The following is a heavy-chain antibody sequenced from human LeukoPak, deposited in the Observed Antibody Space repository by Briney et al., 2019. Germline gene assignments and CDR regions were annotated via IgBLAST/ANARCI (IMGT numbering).Heavy chain of an antibody. CDR1: GGSISSYY. J-gene: IGHJ6*03. Sequence: SETLSLTCTVSGGSISSYYWSWIRQPPGKGLEWIGYIYYSGGTNYNPSLKSRVTISVDTSKNQLSLKVSSVTAADTAVYYCARVFDSGSQAYFYYMDVWGKGTTVIISS. D-gene: IGHD3-10*01. CDR3: ARVFDSGSQAYFYYMDV. V-gene: IGHV4-59*01. CDR2: IYYSGGT.